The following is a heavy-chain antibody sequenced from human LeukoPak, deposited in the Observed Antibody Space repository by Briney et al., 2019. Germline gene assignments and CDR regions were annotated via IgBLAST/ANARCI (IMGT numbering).Heavy chain of an antibody. CDR1: GFTFSSYA. D-gene: IGHD5-18*01. J-gene: IGHJ4*02. CDR2: ISGSGGST. V-gene: IGHV3-23*01. CDR3: AKGDRGYSYGCSLDY. Sequence: GGSLRLSCAASGFTFSSYAMSWVRQAPGKGLEWVSAISGSGGSTYYADSVKGRFTISRDNSKNTLYLQMNSLRAEDTAVYYCAKGDRGYSYGCSLDYWGQGTLVTVSS.